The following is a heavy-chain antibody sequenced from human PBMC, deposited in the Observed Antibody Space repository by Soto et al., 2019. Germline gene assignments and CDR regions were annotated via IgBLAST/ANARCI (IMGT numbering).Heavy chain of an antibody. D-gene: IGHD6-13*01. V-gene: IGHV3-23*01. J-gene: IGHJ4*02. CDR1: GFTFKNYA. Sequence: GGSLRLSCAASGFTFKNYAINWVRQSPGKGLEWVSVISGSAGSTYYADSVKGRFTITRDNSKNTLYLQMSSLRAEDTAVYYCAKAGGAAGTVDYFDYWGQGTLVTVSS. CDR2: ISGSAGST. CDR3: AKAGGAAGTVDYFDY.